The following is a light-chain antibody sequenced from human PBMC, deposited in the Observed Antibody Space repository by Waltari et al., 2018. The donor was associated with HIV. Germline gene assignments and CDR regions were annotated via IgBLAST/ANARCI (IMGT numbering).Light chain of an antibody. V-gene: IGLV2-14*03. CDR1: SSDVDYYNY. CDR3: SSYTSSSWV. J-gene: IGLJ3*02. Sequence: QSALTQPPSVSGSPGQSITISCTGISSDVDYYNYDSWYQQHPGKPPKLMIYDVTHRPSGVSNRFSGSKSGNTASLTISGLQAGYEADYYCSSYTSSSWVFGGGTKLTVL. CDR2: DVT.